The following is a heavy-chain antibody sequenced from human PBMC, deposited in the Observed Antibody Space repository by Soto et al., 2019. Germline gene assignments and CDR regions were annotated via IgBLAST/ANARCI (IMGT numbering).Heavy chain of an antibody. V-gene: IGHV3-21*01. CDR2: ISSSSSYI. CDR1: GFTFSTYS. J-gene: IGHJ4*02. CDR3: ASPRHYDSSGYFGY. Sequence: GGSLRLSCAASGFTFSTYSMNWVRQAPGKGLEWVSSISSSSSYIYYADSVKGRFTISRDNAKNSLYLQMNSLRAEDTAVYFCASPRHYDSSGYFGYWGQGTLVNVS. D-gene: IGHD3-22*01.